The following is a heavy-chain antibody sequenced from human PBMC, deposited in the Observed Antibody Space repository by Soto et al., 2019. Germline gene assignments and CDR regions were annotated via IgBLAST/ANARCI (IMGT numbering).Heavy chain of an antibody. D-gene: IGHD3-16*02. V-gene: IGHV3-11*01. Sequence: GGSLRLSCAMSGFTFSDYYMSWIRQAPGKGLEWVSYISSSGITIYYADSVKGRFTISRDNAKNSLYLQMNSLRAEDTAVYYCARGPYDYVWGSDPPHFDYWGQGTLVTVSS. CDR1: GFTFSDYY. J-gene: IGHJ4*02. CDR3: ARGPYDYVWGSDPPHFDY. CDR2: ISSSGITI.